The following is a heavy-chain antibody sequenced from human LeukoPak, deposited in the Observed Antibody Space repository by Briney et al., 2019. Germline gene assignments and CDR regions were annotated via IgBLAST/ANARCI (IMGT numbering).Heavy chain of an antibody. J-gene: IGHJ4*02. V-gene: IGHV1-69*13. D-gene: IGHD3-16*02. CDR1: GGTFSSYA. Sequence: SVKVSCKASGGTFSSYAISWVRQAPGQGLEWMGGIIPIFGTANYAQKFQGRVTITADEFTSTAYMELSSLRSEDTAVYYCARGVGYDYVWGSYRPYYFDYWGQGTLVTVSS. CDR3: ARGVGYDYVWGSYRPYYFDY. CDR2: IIPIFGTA.